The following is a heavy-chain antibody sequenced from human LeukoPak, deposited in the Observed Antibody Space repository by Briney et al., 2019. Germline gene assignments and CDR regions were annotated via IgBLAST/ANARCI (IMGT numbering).Heavy chain of an antibody. J-gene: IGHJ5*02. D-gene: IGHD3-10*01. CDR2: IDPSDSYT. CDR1: GYSFTSYW. Sequence: GESLKISCKGSGYSFTSYWISWVRQMPGKGLEWMGRIDPSDSYTNYSPSFQGHVTISADKSISTAYLQWSSLKASDTAMYYCARLRITMVRGVNYFDPWGQGTLVTVSS. V-gene: IGHV5-10-1*01. CDR3: ARLRITMVRGVNYFDP.